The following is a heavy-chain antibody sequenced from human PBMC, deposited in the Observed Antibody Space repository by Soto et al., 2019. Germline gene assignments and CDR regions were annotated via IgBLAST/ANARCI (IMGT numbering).Heavy chain of an antibody. V-gene: IGHV4-4*07. CDR3: VRDGTKTLRDWFDP. CDR2: IYATGTT. CDR1: GAPISGFF. J-gene: IGHJ5*02. D-gene: IGHD1-1*01. Sequence: SETLSLTCTVSGAPISGFFWSWIRKSAGKGLEWIGRIYATGTTDYNPSLKSRVMMSVDTSKKQFSLKLRSVTAADTAVYYCVRDGTKTLRDWFDPWGQGISVTVSS.